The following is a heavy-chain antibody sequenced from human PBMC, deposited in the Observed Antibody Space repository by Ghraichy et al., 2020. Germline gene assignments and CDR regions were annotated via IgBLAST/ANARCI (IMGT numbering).Heavy chain of an antibody. Sequence: SETLSLTCTVSGGSISSSSYFWGWIRQPPGKGLEWIGSIFYSGSTYYNPSLKSRVTISVDTSKNHFSLKLTSVTAADTAVYYCARRFGGSSGWFDPWGQGTLVPVSS. CDR1: GGSISSSSYF. CDR3: ARRFGGSSGWFDP. D-gene: IGHD3-10*01. CDR2: IFYSGST. J-gene: IGHJ5*02. V-gene: IGHV4-39*02.